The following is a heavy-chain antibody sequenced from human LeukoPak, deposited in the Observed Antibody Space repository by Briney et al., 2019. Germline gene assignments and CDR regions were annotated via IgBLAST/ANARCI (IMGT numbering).Heavy chain of an antibody. D-gene: IGHD3-10*01. V-gene: IGHV1-18*01. CDR3: ARCGLHGSGNRPKFYYYYYMDV. CDR1: GYTFTSYG. Sequence: ASVKVSFKASGYTFTSYGISWVRQAPGQGLEWMGWISAYNGNTNYAQKLQGRVTMTRDTSISTAYMELSRLRSDDTAVYYCARCGLHGSGNRPKFYYYYYMDVWGKGTTVTVSS. J-gene: IGHJ6*03. CDR2: ISAYNGNT.